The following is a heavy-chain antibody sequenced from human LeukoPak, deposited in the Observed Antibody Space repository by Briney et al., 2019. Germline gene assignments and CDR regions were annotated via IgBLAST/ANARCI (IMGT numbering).Heavy chain of an antibody. CDR1: GGSISSYY. CDR3: ARGYWVAAAGTTVWFDP. V-gene: IGHV4-59*01. CDR2: IYYSGST. D-gene: IGHD6-13*01. Sequence: SETLSLTCTVSGGSISSYYWSWIRQPPGKGLEWIGYIYYSGSTNYNPSLKSRVTISVDTSKNQFSLKLSSVTAADTAVYYCARGYWVAAAGTTVWFDPWGQGTLVTVSS. J-gene: IGHJ5*02.